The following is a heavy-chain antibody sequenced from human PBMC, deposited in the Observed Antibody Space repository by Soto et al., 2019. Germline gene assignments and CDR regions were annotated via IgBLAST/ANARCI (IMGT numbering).Heavy chain of an antibody. J-gene: IGHJ4*02. CDR1: GFTFSIYA. V-gene: IGHV3-23*01. CDR2: VSGSGGST. Sequence: GSLRLSCAASGFTFSIYAMSWVRQAPGKGLEWVSGVSGSGGSTYYADSVKGRFTILRDNSKNTLYLQMNSLRGEDTAVYYCAKDSGHSTTWSNYWGQGTLVTVSS. CDR3: AKDSGHSTTWSNY. D-gene: IGHD6-13*01.